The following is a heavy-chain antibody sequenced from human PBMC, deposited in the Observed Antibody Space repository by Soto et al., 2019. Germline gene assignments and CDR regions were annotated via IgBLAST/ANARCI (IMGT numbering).Heavy chain of an antibody. Sequence: PSETLSLTCTVSGGSTSSSSYYWGWIRQPPGKGLEWIGSIYYSGSTYYNPSLKSRVTISVDTSKNQFSLKLSSVTAADTAVYYCARHPIKQWLVLSFFDYWGQGTLVTVSS. J-gene: IGHJ4*02. D-gene: IGHD6-19*01. CDR3: ARHPIKQWLVLSFFDY. V-gene: IGHV4-39*01. CDR2: IYYSGST. CDR1: GGSTSSSSYY.